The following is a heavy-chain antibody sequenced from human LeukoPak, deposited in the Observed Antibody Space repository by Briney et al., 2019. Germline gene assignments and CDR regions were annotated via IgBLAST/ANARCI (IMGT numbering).Heavy chain of an antibody. CDR1: GYTFTSYG. D-gene: IGHD3-9*01. CDR2: ISAYNGNT. CDR3: ARYDSAHDAFDI. J-gene: IGHJ3*02. Sequence: ASVKVSCKASGYTFTSYGISWVRQAPGQGLEGMGWISAYNGNTNYAQKLQGRVTMTTDTSTSTAYMELRSLRSDDTAVYYCARYDSAHDAFDIWGQGTMVTVSS. V-gene: IGHV1-18*01.